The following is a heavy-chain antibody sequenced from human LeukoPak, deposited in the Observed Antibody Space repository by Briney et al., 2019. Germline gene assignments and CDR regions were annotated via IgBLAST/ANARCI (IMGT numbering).Heavy chain of an antibody. D-gene: IGHD3-9*01. CDR3: ARDPGDILTGYYPLTNYYYYGMDV. Sequence: GGSLRLSCAASGFTFSSYAMSWVRQAPGKGLEWVSAISGSGGSTYYADAVKGRFTISREHSKNTLYLQMNSLRAEDTAVYYWARDPGDILTGYYPLTNYYYYGMDVWGQGTTVTVSS. CDR1: GFTFSSYA. J-gene: IGHJ6*02. CDR2: ISGSGGST. V-gene: IGHV3-23*01.